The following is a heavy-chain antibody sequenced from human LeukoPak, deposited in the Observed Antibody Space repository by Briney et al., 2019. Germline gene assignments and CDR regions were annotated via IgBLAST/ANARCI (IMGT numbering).Heavy chain of an antibody. Sequence: SETLSLTCAVYGGSFSSYYWGWIRQPPGKGLEWIGSIYYSGSTYYNPSLKSRVTISVDTSKNQFSLKLSSVTAADTAVYYCARTRAAAGTVDYWGQGTLVTVSS. J-gene: IGHJ4*02. CDR3: ARTRAAAGTVDY. D-gene: IGHD6-13*01. CDR2: IYYSGST. V-gene: IGHV4-39*01. CDR1: GGSFSSYY.